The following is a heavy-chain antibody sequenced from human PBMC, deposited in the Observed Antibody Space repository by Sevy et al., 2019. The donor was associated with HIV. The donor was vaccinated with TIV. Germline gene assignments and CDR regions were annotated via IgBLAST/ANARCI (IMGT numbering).Heavy chain of an antibody. CDR2: IRSETDGWTT. D-gene: IGHD3-10*01. V-gene: IGHV3-15*01. CDR1: GFSIFNAW. CDR3: ATERWGFFDSITRYLLPYFDS. J-gene: IGHJ4*02. Sequence: GGSLRLSCSASGFSIFNAWMSWVRQAPGKGLEWIGRIRSETDGWTTEYTASVKGRFSISRDDSKDTLYLQMNSLKTEDTAVYYCATERWGFFDSITRYLLPYFDSWGQGTLVTVSS.